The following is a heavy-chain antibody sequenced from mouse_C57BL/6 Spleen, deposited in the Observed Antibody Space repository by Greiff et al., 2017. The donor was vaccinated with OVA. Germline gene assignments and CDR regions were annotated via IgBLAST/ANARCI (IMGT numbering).Heavy chain of an antibody. CDR2: IYPGNGDT. D-gene: IGHD1-1*01. Sequence: QVQLQQSGAELVRPGASVKMSCKASGYTFTSYNMHWVKQTPRQGLEWIGAIYPGNGDTSYNQKFKGKATLTVDKSSSTAYMQLSSLTSEDSAVYSCARWPLTTVAYAMDYWGQGTSVTVSS. CDR1: GYTFTSYN. V-gene: IGHV1-12*01. CDR3: ARWPLTTVAYAMDY. J-gene: IGHJ4*01.